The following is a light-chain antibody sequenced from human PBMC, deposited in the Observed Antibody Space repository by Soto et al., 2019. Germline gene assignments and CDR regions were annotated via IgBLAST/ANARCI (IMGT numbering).Light chain of an antibody. CDR3: QHRSNWLT. CDR1: QSVYSY. J-gene: IGKJ4*01. V-gene: IGKV3-11*01. CDR2: DVF. Sequence: TVLTQSPATLSLSPGERATLSCRASQSVYSYLVWYQQQPGQAPRLLIHDVFNRAVGIPARFSGSGSETDFTLTISSLEPEDSAVYYCQHRSNWLTFGGGTKAEIK.